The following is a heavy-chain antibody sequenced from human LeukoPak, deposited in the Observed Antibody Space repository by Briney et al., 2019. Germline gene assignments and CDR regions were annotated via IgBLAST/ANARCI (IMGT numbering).Heavy chain of an antibody. Sequence: GGSLRLSCAASGFTYSSYGMHWVRQAPGKGLEWVAVISYDGSNKYYADSVKGRFTISRDNSKNTLYLQMNSLRAEDTAVYYCAKSPGVGYDYWGQGTLVTVSS. CDR1: GFTYSSYG. V-gene: IGHV3-30*18. CDR2: ISYDGSNK. J-gene: IGHJ4*02. D-gene: IGHD3-22*01. CDR3: AKSPGVGYDY.